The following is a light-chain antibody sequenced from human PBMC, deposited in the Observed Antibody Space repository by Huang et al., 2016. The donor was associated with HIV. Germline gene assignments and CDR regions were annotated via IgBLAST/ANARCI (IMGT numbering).Light chain of an antibody. CDR2: AAS. V-gene: IGKV1-6*01. J-gene: IGKJ1*01. CDR3: LQDYNYPRT. CDR1: QAIRND. Sequence: AIQMTQSPSSLSASVGDRVTITCRASQAIRNDLGWYQQRPGKAPKVPIYAASELDSGVPLRLSGSGSGTDFTLTISSLQPEDSASYYCLQDYNYPRTFGQGTKVKI.